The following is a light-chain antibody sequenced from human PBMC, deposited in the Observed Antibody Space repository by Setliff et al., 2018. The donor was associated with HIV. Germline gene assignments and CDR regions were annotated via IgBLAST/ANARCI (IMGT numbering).Light chain of an antibody. V-gene: IGLV2-14*01. Sequence: QSALTQPASVSGSPGQSITISCTGTSSDVGGYNYVSWYQQHPGKAPQLMISEVRNRPSGVSNRFSGSKSGNTASLTISGLQAEDEADYYCSSYAITNTLPFGTGTKV. J-gene: IGLJ1*01. CDR1: SSDVGGYNY. CDR2: EVR. CDR3: SSYAITNTLP.